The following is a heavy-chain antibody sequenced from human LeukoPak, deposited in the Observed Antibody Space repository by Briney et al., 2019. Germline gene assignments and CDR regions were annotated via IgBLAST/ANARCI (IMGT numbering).Heavy chain of an antibody. Sequence: GGSLRLSCAASGFTFSSYAMSWVRQAPGKGLEWVSAITGSGGRTYYADSVKGRFTISRDNSKNTLYLQMNSLRAEDTAIYYCAKEYTGTFSPFPSYFDNWGQGTLVTVSS. CDR2: ITGSGGRT. V-gene: IGHV3-23*01. CDR1: GFTFSSYA. J-gene: IGHJ4*02. CDR3: AKEYTGTFSPFPSYFDN. D-gene: IGHD1-26*01.